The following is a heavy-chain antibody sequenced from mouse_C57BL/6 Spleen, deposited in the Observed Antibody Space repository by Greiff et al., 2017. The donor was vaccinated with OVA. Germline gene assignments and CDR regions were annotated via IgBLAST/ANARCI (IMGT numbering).Heavy chain of an antibody. V-gene: IGHV3-6*01. CDR2: ISYDGSN. Sequence: DVKLVESGPGLVKPSQSLSLTCSVTGYSITSGYYWNWIRQFPGNKLEWMGYISYDGSNNYNPSLKNRISITRDTSKNQFFLKLNSVTTEDTATYYCARGHITTVGDYWGQGTTLTVSS. CDR1: GYSITSGYY. CDR3: ARGHITTVGDY. D-gene: IGHD1-1*01. J-gene: IGHJ2*01.